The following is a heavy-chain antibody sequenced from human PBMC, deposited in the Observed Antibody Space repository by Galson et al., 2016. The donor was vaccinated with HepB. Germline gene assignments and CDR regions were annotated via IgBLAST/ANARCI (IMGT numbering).Heavy chain of an antibody. V-gene: IGHV3-20*04. D-gene: IGHD4-11*01. CDR1: GLTFDDYG. J-gene: IGHJ6*03. CDR3: AKDLGDRLVTVYYYMDA. CDR2: INWNGGST. Sequence: SLRLSCAASGLTFDDYGMSWVRQAPGKGLEWVSGINWNGGSTGYADSVKGRFTISRDNAKNSLYLQMNSLRAEDTALYYCAKDLGDRLVTVYYYMDAWGKGTTVTVSS.